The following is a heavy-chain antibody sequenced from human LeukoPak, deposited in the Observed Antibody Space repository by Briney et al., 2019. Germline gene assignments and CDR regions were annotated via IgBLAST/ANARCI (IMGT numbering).Heavy chain of an antibody. CDR2: IIPIFGTA. CDR1: GGTFSSYA. V-gene: IGHV1-69*05. CDR3: ARGSGYGGTYYMDV. Sequence: SVRVSCKASGGTFSSYAISWVRQAPGQGLEWMGGIIPIFGTANYAQKFQGRVTITTDESTSTAYMELSSLRSEDTAVCYCARGSGYGGTYYMDVWGKGTTVTVSS. J-gene: IGHJ6*03. D-gene: IGHD5-18*01.